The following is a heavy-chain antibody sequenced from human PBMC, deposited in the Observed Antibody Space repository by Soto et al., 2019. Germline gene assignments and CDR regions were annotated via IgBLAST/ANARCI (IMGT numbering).Heavy chain of an antibody. D-gene: IGHD6-19*01. V-gene: IGHV1-18*01. CDR3: ARMLAYESGWTVWHY. Sequence: GLEWMGWISPYNSRTSYAQHLQGRVTMTTDTSTSTGYMELRSLRSDDTAVYFCARMLAYESGWTVWHYWCQGPLVTAS. J-gene: IGHJ4*02. CDR2: ISPYNSRT.